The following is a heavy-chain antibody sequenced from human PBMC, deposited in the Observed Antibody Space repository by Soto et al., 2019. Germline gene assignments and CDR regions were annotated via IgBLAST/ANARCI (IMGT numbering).Heavy chain of an antibody. CDR3: PSPYNSPWSGGAFDI. Sequence: PGESLKISCKGSGYSFTSYWIGWVRQMPGKGLEWMGIIYPGDSDTRYSPSFQGQVTISADKSISTAYLQWSSLKASDTAMYYCPSPYNSPWSGGAFDIWGHGTMVTVSS. CDR1: GYSFTSYW. CDR2: IYPGDSDT. D-gene: IGHD6-19*01. V-gene: IGHV5-51*01. J-gene: IGHJ3*02.